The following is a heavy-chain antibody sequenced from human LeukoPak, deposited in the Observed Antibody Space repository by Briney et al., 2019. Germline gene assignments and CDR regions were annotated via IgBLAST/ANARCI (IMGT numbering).Heavy chain of an antibody. CDR1: GYTFTSYY. V-gene: IGHV1-46*01. D-gene: IGHD4-17*01. CDR2: INPSGGST. Sequence: ASVKVSCKASGYTFTSYYMHWVRQAPGQGLEWMGIINPSGGSTSYAQKFQGRVTMTRDTSTSTVYMELSSLRSEDTAVYYCASATYGDYTVRLIWYFDLWGRGTLVTVSS. CDR3: ASATYGDYTVRLIWYFDL. J-gene: IGHJ2*01.